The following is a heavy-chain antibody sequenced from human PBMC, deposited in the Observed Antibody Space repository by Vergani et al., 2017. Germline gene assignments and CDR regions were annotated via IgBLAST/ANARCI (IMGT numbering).Heavy chain of an antibody. CDR1: GFTFSSYA. CDR2: ISGSGGST. CDR3: AKRMVAATGGLDY. D-gene: IGHD2-15*01. V-gene: IGHV3-23*01. Sequence: EVQLLESGGGLVQPGGSLRLSCAASGFTFSSYAMSWVRQAPGKGLEWVSAISGSGGSTYYADSVKGRFTIYRDNSKNTLYLQMNSLRAEDTAVYYCAKRMVAATGGLDYWGQGTLVTVSS. J-gene: IGHJ4*02.